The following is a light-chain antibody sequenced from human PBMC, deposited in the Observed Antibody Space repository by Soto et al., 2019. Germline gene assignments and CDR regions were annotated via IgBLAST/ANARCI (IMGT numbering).Light chain of an antibody. CDR3: QHYNSYSEA. V-gene: IGKV1-5*03. CDR1: QTISSW. J-gene: IGKJ1*01. CDR2: KAS. Sequence: IQVTQSPSTLSASVGDRLSITCRASQTISSWLAWYQQKPGKAPKLLIYKASTLKSGVPSRFSGSGSGTEFTLTISSLQPDDFATYYCQHYNSYSEAFGQGTKVDI.